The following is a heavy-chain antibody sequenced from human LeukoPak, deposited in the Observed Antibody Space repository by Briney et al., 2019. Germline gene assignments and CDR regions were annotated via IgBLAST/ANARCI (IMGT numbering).Heavy chain of an antibody. Sequence: SETLSLTCAVSGYSISSGYYWGWIRPPPGKGLEGIGSIYHSGSTYYNPSLKSRVTISVDTSKNQFSLKLSSVTAADTAVYYCARDQPDYGDYAGGAWGQGTLVTVSS. D-gene: IGHD4-17*01. CDR2: IYHSGST. V-gene: IGHV4-38-2*02. CDR1: GYSISSGYY. J-gene: IGHJ5*02. CDR3: ARDQPDYGDYAGGA.